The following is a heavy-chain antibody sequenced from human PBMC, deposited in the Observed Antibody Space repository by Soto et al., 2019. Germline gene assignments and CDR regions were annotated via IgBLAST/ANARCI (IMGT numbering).Heavy chain of an antibody. D-gene: IGHD3-10*01. CDR1: GDSMGSGDYY. J-gene: IGHJ5*02. CDR2: IYYIGTT. V-gene: IGHV4-30-4*01. Sequence: QVQLQESGPGLVKPSQTLSRTCTVSGDSMGSGDYYWTWIRQPPGKGLEWIGYIYYIGTTFYNPSLESRVNISIDTSKNHFSLRLTSVTAADTAVYYCSRGSTYYGFLTWGQGTLVTVSS. CDR3: SRGSTYYGFLT.